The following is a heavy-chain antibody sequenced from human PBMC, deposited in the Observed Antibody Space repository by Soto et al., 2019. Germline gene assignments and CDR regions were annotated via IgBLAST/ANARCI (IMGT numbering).Heavy chain of an antibody. D-gene: IGHD3-22*01. CDR1: GGSITSSSYY. CDR2: IYYSGST. CDR3: ERLGAYYQSLDP. J-gene: IGHJ5*02. V-gene: IGHV4-39*01. Sequence: PSETLSLTCTVSGGSITSSSYYWGWIRQPPGKGLEWIGSIYYSGSTYYNPSLKSRVTISVDTSKNQFSLKLSSVTAADTALYYCERLGAYYQSLDPWGPGTLVTVSS.